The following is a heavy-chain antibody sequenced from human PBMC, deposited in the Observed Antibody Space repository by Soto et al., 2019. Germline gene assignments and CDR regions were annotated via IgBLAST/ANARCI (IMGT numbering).Heavy chain of an antibody. CDR3: AKDIVVVPAAKVWGYFQH. CDR2: ISGSGGST. V-gene: IGHV3-23*01. CDR1: GFTFSSDA. Sequence: PGGSLILSCAASGFTFSSDAMSWVLQAPGKGLEWVSAISGSGGSTYYADSVKGRFTISRDNSKNTLYLQMNSLRAEDTAVYYCAKDIVVVPAAKVWGYFQHWGQGTLVTVSS. D-gene: IGHD2-2*01. J-gene: IGHJ1*01.